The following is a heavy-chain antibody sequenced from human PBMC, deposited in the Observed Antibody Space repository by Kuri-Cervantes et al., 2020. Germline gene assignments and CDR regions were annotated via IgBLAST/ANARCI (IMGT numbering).Heavy chain of an antibody. Sequence: GESLKISCAASGFTFSSYAMHWVRQASGKGLEWVAVISYDGSNKYYADSVKGRFAISRDNSKNTLYLQMNSLRAEDTAVYYCARDLYGSGTETHWGQGTLVTVSS. CDR2: ISYDGSNK. CDR1: GFTFSSYA. J-gene: IGHJ4*02. D-gene: IGHD3-10*01. CDR3: ARDLYGSGTETH. V-gene: IGHV3-30*09.